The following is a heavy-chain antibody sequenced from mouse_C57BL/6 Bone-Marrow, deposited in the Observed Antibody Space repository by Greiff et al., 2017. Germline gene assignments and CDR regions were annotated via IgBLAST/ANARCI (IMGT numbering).Heavy chain of an antibody. J-gene: IGHJ3*01. Sequence: VKLQESGAELVRPGTSVKVSCKASGYAFTNYLIEWVKQRPGQGLEWIGVINPGSGGTNYNEKFKGKATLTADKSSSTAYMQLSSLTSEDAAVYFCAREAGYWFAYWGQGTLVTVSA. V-gene: IGHV1-54*01. D-gene: IGHD3-2*02. CDR2: INPGSGGT. CDR1: GYAFTNYL. CDR3: AREAGYWFAY.